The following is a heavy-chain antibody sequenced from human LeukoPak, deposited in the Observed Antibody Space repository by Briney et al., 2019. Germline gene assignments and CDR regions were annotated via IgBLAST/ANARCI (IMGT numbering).Heavy chain of an antibody. D-gene: IGHD3-9*01. CDR2: INQSGTT. V-gene: IGHV4-34*01. CDR1: GGSFSGYY. Sequence: SETLSLTCAVYGGSFSGYYWSGIRQPPGKGLDWIGEINQSGTTNHSPSLNSQVTLSVDTSKTQYSLKLSSVTAGDPAVYYCARTGGRGSALTGYPDYWGQGALVTVSS. J-gene: IGHJ4*02. CDR3: ARTGGRGSALTGYPDY.